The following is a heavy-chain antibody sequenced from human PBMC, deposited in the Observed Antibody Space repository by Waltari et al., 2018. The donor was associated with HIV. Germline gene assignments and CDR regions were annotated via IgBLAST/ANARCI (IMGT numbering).Heavy chain of an antibody. CDR3: ARVSDSYGTVFEY. Sequence: QVQLQESGPGLVKSSQTLSLTCTVSGGSISSGGYYWNWIRQHPGKGLEWIGYIQHSGSTYYNPSLKSRVSISVNTSKNQFSLILTSVTAADTAVYYCARVSDSYGTVFEYWGQGTLVSVSS. CDR1: GGSISSGGYY. D-gene: IGHD3-10*01. CDR2: IQHSGST. V-gene: IGHV4-31*03. J-gene: IGHJ4*02.